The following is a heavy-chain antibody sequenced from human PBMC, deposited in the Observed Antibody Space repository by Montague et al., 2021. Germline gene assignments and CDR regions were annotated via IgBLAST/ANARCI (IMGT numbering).Heavy chain of an antibody. D-gene: IGHD2-21*02. Sequence: SETLSLTCTVYGGSFSGYYWSWICQSPGKGLEWIGEINHSGSTNYNPSLKSRVTISVDTSKNQFSLKLSSVTAADTAGYYCARRGVVTGWFDPWGQGTLVAVSS. CDR3: ARRGVVTGWFDP. J-gene: IGHJ5*02. V-gene: IGHV4-34*01. CDR1: GGSFSGYY. CDR2: INHSGST.